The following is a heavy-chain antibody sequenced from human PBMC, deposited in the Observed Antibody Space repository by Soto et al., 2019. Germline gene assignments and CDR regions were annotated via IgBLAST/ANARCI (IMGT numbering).Heavy chain of an antibody. CDR3: ARHTPAISISDH. D-gene: IGHD2-15*01. CDR2: ISYSGSA. Sequence: SETLSLTCTVSGGSISPYYWIWIRQIPGKGLEWIGYISYSGSANYNPSLKSRLIISIDTSKNQFSLKLSSVTAADTAVYYCARHTPAISISDHWGQGTLVTVSS. V-gene: IGHV4-59*08. J-gene: IGHJ4*02. CDR1: GGSISPYY.